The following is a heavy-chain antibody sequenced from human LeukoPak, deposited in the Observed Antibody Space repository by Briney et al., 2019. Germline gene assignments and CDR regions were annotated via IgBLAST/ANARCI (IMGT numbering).Heavy chain of an antibody. CDR3: AKDTQDSSGYYLWATFDY. D-gene: IGHD3-22*01. Sequence: GGSLRLSCAASGFTFTTYWMGWVRQAPGRGLEWVANIKQDGSEKYYGDSVKGRFTISRDNAKNSLSLQMNSLRAEDTAVYYCAKDTQDSSGYYLWATFDYWGQGTLVTVSS. J-gene: IGHJ4*02. CDR1: GFTFTTYW. CDR2: IKQDGSEK. V-gene: IGHV3-7*03.